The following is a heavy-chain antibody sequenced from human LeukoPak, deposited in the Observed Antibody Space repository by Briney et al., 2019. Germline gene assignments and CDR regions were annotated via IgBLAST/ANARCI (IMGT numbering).Heavy chain of an antibody. CDR1: GYTFTSYG. CDR2: ISAYNGNT. D-gene: IGHD6-13*01. J-gene: IGHJ4*02. V-gene: IGHV1-18*01. CDR3: ARDPPYSSSWSSLFDY. Sequence: GASVKVSCKASGYTFTSYGISWVRQAPGQGLEWMGWISAYNGNTNYAQKLQGRVTMATDTSTSTAYMELRSLRSDDTAVYYCARDPPYSSSWSSLFDYWGQGTLVTVSS.